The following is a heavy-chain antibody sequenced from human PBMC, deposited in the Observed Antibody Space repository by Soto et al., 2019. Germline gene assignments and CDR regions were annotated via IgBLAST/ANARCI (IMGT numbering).Heavy chain of an antibody. J-gene: IGHJ4*02. CDR2: IYRDDDK. Sequence: QITLKESGPTLVKPTQTLTLTCTFSEFSLSINGLGVGWIRQPPGKALEWLALIYRDDDKRYSPSLMSRLTITKDTSKNQVVLTMPNMDPMDTATYYCARAYSGYDWGSFEYWGQGTLVTVSS. CDR3: ARAYSGYDWGSFEY. D-gene: IGHD5-12*01. V-gene: IGHV2-5*02. CDR1: EFSLSINGLG.